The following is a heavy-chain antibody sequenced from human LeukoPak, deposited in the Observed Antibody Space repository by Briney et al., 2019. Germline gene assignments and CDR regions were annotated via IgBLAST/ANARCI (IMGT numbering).Heavy chain of an antibody. CDR2: MNPNSGNT. Sequence: ASVKVSCKASGYTFTNYDINWVRQATGQGLEWMGWMNPNSGNTGYAQKFQGRVAITRDTSIGTAYMELSSLRSDGTAVYYCARRSDYYDSSAYYYWGQGTLVTVSS. CDR1: GYTFTNYD. CDR3: ARRSDYYDSSAYYY. V-gene: IGHV1-8*03. D-gene: IGHD3-22*01. J-gene: IGHJ4*02.